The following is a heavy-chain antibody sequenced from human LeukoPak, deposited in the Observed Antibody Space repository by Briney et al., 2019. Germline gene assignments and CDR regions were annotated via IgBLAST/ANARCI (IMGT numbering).Heavy chain of an antibody. CDR3: ARGRGTIFGVGLRFDP. V-gene: IGHV4-34*01. J-gene: IGHJ5*02. D-gene: IGHD3-3*01. CDR2: INHSGST. CDR1: GGSYSGYY. Sequence: SETLSLTCAVYGGSYSGYYWSWIRQPPGKGLEWIGEINHSGSTNYNPSLKSRVTISVDTSKNQFSLELSSVTAADTAVYYCARGRGTIFGVGLRFDPWGQGTLVTVSS.